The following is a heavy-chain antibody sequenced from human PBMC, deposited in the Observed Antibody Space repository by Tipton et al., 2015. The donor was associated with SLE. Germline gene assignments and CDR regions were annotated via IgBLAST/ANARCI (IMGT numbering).Heavy chain of an antibody. CDR1: GGSISSYY. CDR3: ARGWGSWPYYFDY. Sequence: TLSLTCTVSGGSISSYYWSWIRQPPGKGLEWIGYIYYSGSTNYNPPLKSRVTISVDTSKNQFSLKLSSVTAADTPVYYCARGWGSWPYYFDYWGQGTLATVSS. J-gene: IGHJ4*02. D-gene: IGHD6-13*01. V-gene: IGHV4-59*01. CDR2: IYYSGST.